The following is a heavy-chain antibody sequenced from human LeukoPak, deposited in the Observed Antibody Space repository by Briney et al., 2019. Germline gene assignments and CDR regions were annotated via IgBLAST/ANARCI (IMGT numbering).Heavy chain of an antibody. V-gene: IGHV3-30-3*01. D-gene: IGHD2-8*02. CDR2: ISYDGSNK. Sequence: PGRSLRLSCAASGFTFSSYAMHWVRQAPGKGLEWVAVISYDGSNKYYADSVKGRFTISRDNSKNTLYLQMNSLRAEDTAVYYCARGGTEYYFDYWGQGTLVTVSS. CDR1: GFTFSSYA. CDR3: ARGGTEYYFDY. J-gene: IGHJ4*02.